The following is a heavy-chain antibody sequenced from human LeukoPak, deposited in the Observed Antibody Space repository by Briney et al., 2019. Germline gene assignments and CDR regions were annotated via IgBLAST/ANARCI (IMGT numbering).Heavy chain of an antibody. CDR3: ARGGGARVVVSADY. CDR2: INHSGST. Sequence: SETLSLTCAVYGGSFSGYYWSCIREPPGKGVEWLGEINHSGSTNYTPSLKSRVTISVDTSKNQFSLKLSSVTAADTAVYYCARGGGARVVVSADYWGQGTLVTVSS. CDR1: GGSFSGYY. D-gene: IGHD3-22*01. V-gene: IGHV4-34*01. J-gene: IGHJ4*02.